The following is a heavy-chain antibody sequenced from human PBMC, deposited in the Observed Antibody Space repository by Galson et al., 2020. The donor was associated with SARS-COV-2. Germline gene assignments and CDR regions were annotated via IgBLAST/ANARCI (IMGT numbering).Heavy chain of an antibody. Sequence: SETLSLTCTVSGGPISSCYWIWIRQPPGKGLEWFGYIYYSGRTHYNPSLKSRVPISVDTSKNQFSLKLSSVTAADTAVYYCARAAQTYYDFWSGYYNAPHFDYWGQGTLVTVSS. CDR3: ARAAQTYYDFWSGYYNAPHFDY. CDR2: IYYSGRT. CDR1: GGPISSCY. J-gene: IGHJ4*02. V-gene: IGHV4-59*01. D-gene: IGHD3-3*01.